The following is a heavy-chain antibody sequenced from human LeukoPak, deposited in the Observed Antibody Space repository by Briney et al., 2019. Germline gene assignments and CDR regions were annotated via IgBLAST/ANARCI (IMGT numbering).Heavy chain of an antibody. CDR3: TRDRVGYSYSSSFDY. CDR1: GFTFGDYA. V-gene: IGHV3-49*05. J-gene: IGHJ4*02. CDR2: IRSKAYGGTT. Sequence: KPGRSLRLSCTSSGFTFGDYAMNWFRQAPGKGLEWVGFIRSKAYGGTTEYAASVKGRFTISRDDSKNIAYLQMNSLKTEGTAVYYCTRDRVGYSYSSSFDYWGQGTLLTVSS. D-gene: IGHD5-18*01.